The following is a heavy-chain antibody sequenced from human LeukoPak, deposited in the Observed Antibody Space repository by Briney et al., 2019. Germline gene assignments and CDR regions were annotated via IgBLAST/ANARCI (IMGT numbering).Heavy chain of an antibody. Sequence: PGGSLRLSCAASGFTFDAFGMTWVRQAPGKGLEWVSAIRGDAGSTGYADSVKGRFTISRDNAKNSLYLQMNSLRVEDTALYYWARVWAWGSGNYFDNWGQGTLVTVSS. CDR1: GFTFDAFG. V-gene: IGHV3-20*04. CDR3: ARVWAWGSGNYFDN. CDR2: IRGDAGST. J-gene: IGHJ4*02. D-gene: IGHD7-27*01.